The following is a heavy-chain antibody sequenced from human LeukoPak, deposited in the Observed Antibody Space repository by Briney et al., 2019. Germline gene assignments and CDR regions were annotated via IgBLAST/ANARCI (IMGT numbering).Heavy chain of an antibody. CDR1: GYTFTSYW. J-gene: IGHJ3*02. V-gene: IGHV5-51*01. CDR2: IYPGDSDA. D-gene: IGHD2-15*01. CDR3: ARRTPMGAFDI. Sequence: GESLKISCKGSGYTFTSYWIGWVRQMPGKGLEWMAIIYPGDSDASYSPSFQGQVTISADKSISTAYLQWSSLKASDTAMYYCARRTPMGAFDIWGQGTMVTVSS.